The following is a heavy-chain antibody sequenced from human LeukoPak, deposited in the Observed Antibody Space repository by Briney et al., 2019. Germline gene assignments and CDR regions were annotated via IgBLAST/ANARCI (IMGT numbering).Heavy chain of an antibody. D-gene: IGHD1-26*01. CDR1: GGSINNYY. CDR3: ARVAQYLVGASSTAFFEY. Sequence: SETLSLTCSVSGGSINNYYWTWIRQPAGKGLEWIGHISTLGSTNYNPSLKSRVSMSVDTSNYHFSLKLSFVTAADTAIYYCARVAQYLVGASSTAFFEYWGQGTLVTVSS. J-gene: IGHJ4*02. V-gene: IGHV4-4*07. CDR2: ISTLGST.